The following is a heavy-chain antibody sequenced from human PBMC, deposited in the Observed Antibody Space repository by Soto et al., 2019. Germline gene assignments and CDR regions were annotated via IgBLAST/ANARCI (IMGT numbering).Heavy chain of an antibody. Sequence: SETLSLTCAVYGGSFSGYYWSWIRQPPGKGLEWIGEINHSGSTNYNPSLKSRVTISVDTSKNQFSVRLNSVTASDTAVYYCAPLSVSLSGPYGIHVWGQGTTVTVSS. J-gene: IGHJ6*02. CDR1: GGSFSGYY. D-gene: IGHD2-15*01. CDR2: INHSGST. V-gene: IGHV4-34*01. CDR3: APLSVSLSGPYGIHV.